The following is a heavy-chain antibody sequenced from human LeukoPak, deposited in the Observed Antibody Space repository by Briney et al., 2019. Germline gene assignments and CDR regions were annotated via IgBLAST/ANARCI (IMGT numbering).Heavy chain of an antibody. V-gene: IGHV3-7*03. CDR1: GFMFSSNW. CDR2: IKEDGTET. Sequence: PGGSLGLSFAASGFMFSSNWMSWVRLAPGKGLEWVANIKEDGTETYYVDSVKGRFTISRDNAKNSLYLQMNSLRVEDTAVYYCAKEGRSLQTYWGQGTLVTVSS. D-gene: IGHD5-24*01. CDR3: AKEGRSLQTY. J-gene: IGHJ4*02.